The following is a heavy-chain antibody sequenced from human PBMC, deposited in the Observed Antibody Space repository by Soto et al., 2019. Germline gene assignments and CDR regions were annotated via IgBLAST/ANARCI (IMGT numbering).Heavy chain of an antibody. Sequence: GSLRLSCAASGFTFSSYAMSWVRQAPGKGLEWVSAISGSGGSTYYADSVKGRFTISRDNSKNTLYLQMNSLRAEDTAVYYCAKDWSGGWYSPLGMDVWGQGTTVTVSS. CDR3: AKDWSGGWYSPLGMDV. J-gene: IGHJ6*02. D-gene: IGHD6-19*01. CDR2: ISGSGGST. CDR1: GFTFSSYA. V-gene: IGHV3-23*01.